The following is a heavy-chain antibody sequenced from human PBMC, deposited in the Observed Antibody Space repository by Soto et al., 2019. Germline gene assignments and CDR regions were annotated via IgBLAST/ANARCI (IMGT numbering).Heavy chain of an antibody. Sequence: EVQLLESGGGLVQPGGSLRLSCAASGFTFSSYAINWVRQAPGKGLEWVSTISGSGVSTKFADSVEGRFTFSRDNSKNTVYLQMNSLRTEDTAVYYCAKSAGDFCSGYFDYWGQGTLVTVSS. CDR2: ISGSGVST. J-gene: IGHJ4*02. D-gene: IGHD3-3*01. CDR1: GFTFSSYA. CDR3: AKSAGDFCSGYFDY. V-gene: IGHV3-23*01.